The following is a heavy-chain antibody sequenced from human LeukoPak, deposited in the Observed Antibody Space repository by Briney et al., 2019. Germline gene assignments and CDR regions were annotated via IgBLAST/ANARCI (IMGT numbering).Heavy chain of an antibody. Sequence: GGSLRLSCAASGFTFSSYEMNWVRQAPGKGLEWVSYISSSGSTIYYVDSVKGRFTISRDNAKNSLYLQMNSLRAEDTAVYYCARELLWFGDRLSYWGQGTLVTVSS. J-gene: IGHJ4*02. D-gene: IGHD3-10*01. V-gene: IGHV3-48*03. CDR2: ISSSGSTI. CDR3: ARELLWFGDRLSY. CDR1: GFTFSSYE.